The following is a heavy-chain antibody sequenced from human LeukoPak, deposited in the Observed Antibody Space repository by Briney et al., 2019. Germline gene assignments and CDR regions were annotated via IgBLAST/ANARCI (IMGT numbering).Heavy chain of an antibody. CDR3: ARDARYDYVWGSYRPRKFDY. Sequence: PGGSLRLSCAASGFTFSSYNMNWVRQAPGKGLEWVSYISSTSSTIYYADSVKGRFTISRDNAKNSLYLQMNSLRAEDTAAYYCARDARYDYVWGSYRPRKFDYWGQGTLVTVSS. D-gene: IGHD3-16*02. V-gene: IGHV3-48*04. J-gene: IGHJ4*02. CDR2: ISSTSSTI. CDR1: GFTFSSYN.